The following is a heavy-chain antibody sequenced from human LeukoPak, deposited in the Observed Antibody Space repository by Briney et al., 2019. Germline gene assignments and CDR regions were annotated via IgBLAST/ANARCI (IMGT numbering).Heavy chain of an antibody. D-gene: IGHD6-6*01. CDR3: ATAKGSEYSSSSNWYFDL. CDR1: GGSISSYY. V-gene: IGHV4-59*01. Sequence: PSETLSLTCTVSGGSISSYYWSWIRQPPGKGLEWIGYIYYSGSTNYNPSLKSRVTISVDTSKNQFSLKLSSVPAADTAVYYCATAKGSEYSSSSNWYFDLWGRGTLVTVSS. J-gene: IGHJ2*01. CDR2: IYYSGST.